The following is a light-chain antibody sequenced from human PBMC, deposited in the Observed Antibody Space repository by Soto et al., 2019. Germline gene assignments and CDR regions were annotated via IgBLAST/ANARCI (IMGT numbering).Light chain of an antibody. Sequence: QSALTQPASVSGSPGQSITISCTGTSSDVGGYNYVSWYQQHPGKAPKLMIYDVSNRTSGVSNRLSGSKSGNTAFLTISGLQAEDEADYYCSSYTSSSTVVFGGGTKLTVL. J-gene: IGLJ2*01. CDR3: SSYTSSSTVV. V-gene: IGLV2-14*01. CDR2: DVS. CDR1: SSDVGGYNY.